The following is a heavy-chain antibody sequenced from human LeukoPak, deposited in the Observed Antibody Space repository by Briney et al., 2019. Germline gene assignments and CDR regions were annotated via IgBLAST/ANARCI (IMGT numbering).Heavy chain of an antibody. CDR3: ARHSDVVGAI. Sequence: GESLKISCGASGYTFTHQWIGWVRQMPGTGLEWVWIIYPRDSDTIYSPSFQGHVTISADTSINTAYLEWRSLEASDTAMYYCARHSDVVGAIWGQGTQVTVSS. V-gene: IGHV5-51*01. CDR2: IYPRDSDT. D-gene: IGHD3-16*01. CDR1: GYTFTHQW. J-gene: IGHJ4*02.